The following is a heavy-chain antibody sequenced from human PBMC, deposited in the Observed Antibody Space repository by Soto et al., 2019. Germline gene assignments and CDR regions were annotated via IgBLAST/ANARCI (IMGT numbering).Heavy chain of an antibody. CDR3: ARDSRRGDFYYYGMDV. Sequence: GGSLRLSCAASGFTFSSYAMHWVRQSPGKGLEWVAVISYDGSNKYYADSVKGRFTISRDNSKNTLYLQMNSLRAEDTAVYYCARDSRRGDFYYYGMDVWGQGTTVTAP. J-gene: IGHJ6*02. CDR2: ISYDGSNK. V-gene: IGHV3-30-3*01. CDR1: GFTFSSYA. D-gene: IGHD1-1*01.